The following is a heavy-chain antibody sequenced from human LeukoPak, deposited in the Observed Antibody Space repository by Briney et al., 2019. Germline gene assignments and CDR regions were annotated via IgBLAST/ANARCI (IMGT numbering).Heavy chain of an antibody. V-gene: IGHV3-30-3*01. D-gene: IGHD2-15*01. CDR2: ISYDGNSE. Sequence: GGSLRLSCAASGFTFSTYTMHWVRQAPGKGLEWVAVISYDGNSEYYADSMKGRFTISRDSSRNTLYLQMNSLRAEDTAVYYCAAEYCGGGFCYTRHSGHDYWGQGTLVTVSS. CDR1: GFTFSTYT. CDR3: AAEYCGGGFCYTRHSGHDY. J-gene: IGHJ4*01.